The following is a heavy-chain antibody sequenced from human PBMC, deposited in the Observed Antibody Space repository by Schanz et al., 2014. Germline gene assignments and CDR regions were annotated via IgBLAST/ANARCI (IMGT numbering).Heavy chain of an antibody. D-gene: IGHD6-19*01. CDR1: GYTFTSDS. Sequence: QVQLVQSGTQVKKPGASLKISCKASGYTFTSDSMHWVRQAPGQGLEWMGWISAYNGNTNYAQKLQGRVTMTTDTSTSTAYMELRSLRSDDTAVYYCARGGYSSGWYDRDIAHFDYWGQGTLVTVSS. CDR3: ARGGYSSGWYDRDIAHFDY. J-gene: IGHJ4*02. V-gene: IGHV1-18*04. CDR2: ISAYNGNT.